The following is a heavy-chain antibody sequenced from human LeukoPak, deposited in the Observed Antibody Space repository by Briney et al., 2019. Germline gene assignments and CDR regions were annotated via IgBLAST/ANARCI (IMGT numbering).Heavy chain of an antibody. D-gene: IGHD3-16*02. Sequence: SSQTLSLTCAISGDSVSSNSAAWNWIRQSPSRGLEWLGRTYYRSKWYNDYAVSVKSRITINPDTSKNQFSLRLSSVTAADTAVYYCARGGNLEELLFNFDSWGQGALVTVSS. CDR3: ARGGNLEELLFNFDS. V-gene: IGHV6-1*01. J-gene: IGHJ4*02. CDR1: GDSVSSNSAA. CDR2: TYYRSKWYN.